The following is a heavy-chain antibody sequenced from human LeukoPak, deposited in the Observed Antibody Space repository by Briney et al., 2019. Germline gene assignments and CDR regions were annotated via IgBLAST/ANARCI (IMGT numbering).Heavy chain of an antibody. J-gene: IGHJ4*02. CDR3: ARGDSSDWQYFFDY. CDR1: GGSISTYY. CDR2: IYYSGSI. Sequence: SETLFLTCTVSGGSISTYYWSWIRQPPGKELEWIGYIYYSGSINYNPSLKGRVTISLDTSKNQFSLKLSSVTAADTAVYYCARGDSSDWQYFFDYWGQGTLDTVSS. D-gene: IGHD6-19*01. V-gene: IGHV4-59*01.